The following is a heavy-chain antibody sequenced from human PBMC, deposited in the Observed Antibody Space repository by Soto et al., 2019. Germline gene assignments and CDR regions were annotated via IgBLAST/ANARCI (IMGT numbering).Heavy chain of an antibody. CDR1: GYSFTSYW. J-gene: IGHJ3*02. V-gene: IGHV1-18*04. D-gene: IGHD3-22*01. CDR2: ISAYNGNT. Sequence: PGESLNISCKGSGYSFTSYWIGWVRQVPGQGLEWMGWISAYNGNTNYAQKLQGRVTMTTDTSTSTAYMELRSLRSDDTAVYYCARGRRTYYYDSSGYYGERAFDIWGQGTMVTVSS. CDR3: ARGRRTYYYDSSGYYGERAFDI.